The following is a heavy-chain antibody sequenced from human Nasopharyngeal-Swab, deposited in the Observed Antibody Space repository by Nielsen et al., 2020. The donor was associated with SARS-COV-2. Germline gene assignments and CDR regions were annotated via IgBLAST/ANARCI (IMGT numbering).Heavy chain of an antibody. CDR3: AKRGVAVAATSWFDP. CDR2: IKQDGSDQ. Sequence: GSLRLSCAASGFTFSSYWMSWVRQAPGKGLELVANIKQDGSDQYYVDSVKGRFTMSRDNSKNMLYLQMSSLRAEDTAVYYCAKRGVAVAATSWFDPWGQGTLVTVSS. V-gene: IGHV3-7*03. CDR1: GFTFSSYW. D-gene: IGHD2-15*01. J-gene: IGHJ5*02.